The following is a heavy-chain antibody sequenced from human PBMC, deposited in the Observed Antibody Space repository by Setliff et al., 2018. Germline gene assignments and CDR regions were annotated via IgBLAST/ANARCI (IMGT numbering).Heavy chain of an antibody. Sequence: PAASVKVSCKASGGTFSSYAISWVRQAPGQGLEWMGGIIPIFGTANYAQKFQGRVTITADESTSTAYMELSSLRSEDTAVYYCARDHGGSYHYYYYYMDVWGKGTTVTVSS. CDR1: GGTFSSYA. CDR2: IIPIFGTA. J-gene: IGHJ6*03. CDR3: ARDHGGSYHYYYYYMDV. V-gene: IGHV1-69*13. D-gene: IGHD1-26*01.